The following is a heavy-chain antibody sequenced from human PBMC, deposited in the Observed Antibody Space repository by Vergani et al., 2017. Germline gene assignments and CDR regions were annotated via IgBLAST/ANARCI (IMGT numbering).Heavy chain of an antibody. J-gene: IGHJ6*03. CDR3: ARGTRSWTYYYYYYMDV. D-gene: IGHD3-10*01. CDR2: IIPILGIA. V-gene: IGHV1-69*02. Sequence: QVQLVQSGAEVKKPGSSVKVSCKASGGTFSSYTISWVRQAPGQGLEWMGRIIPILGIANYAQKFQGRVTITADKSTSTAYMELSSLRSEDTAVYYCARGTRSWTYYYYYYMDVWGKGTTVTVSS. CDR1: GGTFSSYT.